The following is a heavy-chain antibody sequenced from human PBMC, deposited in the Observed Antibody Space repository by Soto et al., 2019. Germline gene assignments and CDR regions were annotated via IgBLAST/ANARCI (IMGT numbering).Heavy chain of an antibody. Sequence: GGSLRLSCAASGFTFSDYGIHWVRQAPGKGLEWVAVISYDGSDQHYTDSVKGRFTISRDDSRNTLYLQMSSLRPDDTAVYYCTRGGNPYFDXWGQGTLVTVSX. CDR2: ISYDGSDQ. CDR3: TRGGNPYFDX. J-gene: IGHJ4*02. D-gene: IGHD2-15*01. V-gene: IGHV3-30*03. CDR1: GFTFSDYG.